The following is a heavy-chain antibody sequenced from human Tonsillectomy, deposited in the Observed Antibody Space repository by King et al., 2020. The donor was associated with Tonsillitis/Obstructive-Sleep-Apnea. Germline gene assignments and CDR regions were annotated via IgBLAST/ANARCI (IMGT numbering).Heavy chain of an antibody. CDR2: LFSGGST. Sequence: VQLVESGGGLIQPGGALRLSCAAAGFTVSRTYMSWIRQAPGKGLEWVSVLFSGGSTYYPHSVKGRFTISRDNSKNMLYLQMNSLRVEDTAVYYCGRVRGWALNWGQGTLVTVSS. D-gene: IGHD1-26*01. V-gene: IGHV3-53*01. CDR1: GFTVSRTY. CDR3: GRVRGWALN. J-gene: IGHJ4*02.